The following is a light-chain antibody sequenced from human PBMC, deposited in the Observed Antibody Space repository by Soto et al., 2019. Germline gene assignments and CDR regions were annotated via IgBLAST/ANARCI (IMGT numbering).Light chain of an antibody. CDR2: GAS. CDR1: QSVSSSY. Sequence: EIVLTQSPGTLSLSPAEKATLSCRASQSVSSSYLAWYQQKPGQAPRLLIYGASSRATGIPDRFSGRGSGTDFTLTISRLEPEEFAVYYCQQYGSSLLTFGGGTKVEIK. V-gene: IGKV3-20*01. J-gene: IGKJ4*01. CDR3: QQYGSSLLT.